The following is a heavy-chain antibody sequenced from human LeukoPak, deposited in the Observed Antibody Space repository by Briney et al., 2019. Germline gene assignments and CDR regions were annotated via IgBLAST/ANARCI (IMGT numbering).Heavy chain of an antibody. CDR2: IYYSGST. CDR1: GGSISSGGYY. Sequence: SGTLSLTCTVSGGSISSGGYYWSWIRQHPGKGLEWIGYIYYSGSTYYNPSLKSRVTISVDTSKNQFSLKLSSVTAADTAVYYCARDRNYYGSGSSLDYWGQGTLVTVSS. J-gene: IGHJ4*02. CDR3: ARDRNYYGSGSSLDY. V-gene: IGHV4-31*03. D-gene: IGHD3-10*01.